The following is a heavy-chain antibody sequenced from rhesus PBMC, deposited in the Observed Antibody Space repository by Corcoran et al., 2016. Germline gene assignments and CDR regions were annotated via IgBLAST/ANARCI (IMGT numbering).Heavy chain of an antibody. Sequence: QVKLQESGPGLVKPLETLSLPCAVSGGSISGGYYYWSWTSQPAGKGLEWIGGIYTSSGNTYYNPSLKSRVTISKDTSKNQFSLKLSSVTAADTAVYYCARDPRLEYGSSYRDYWGQGVLVTVSS. V-gene: IGHV4S12*01. CDR3: ARDPRLEYGSSYRDY. D-gene: IGHD4-29*01. CDR2: IYTSSGNT. J-gene: IGHJ4*01. CDR1: GGSISGGYYY.